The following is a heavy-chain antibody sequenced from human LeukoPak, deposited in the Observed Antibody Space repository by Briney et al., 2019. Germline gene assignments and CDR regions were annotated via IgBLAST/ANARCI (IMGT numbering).Heavy chain of an antibody. Sequence: SETLSLTCAVYGGSFSGYYWSWIRQPPGKGLEWIGFFYHSGHTDYNPSLKSRVTISVDMSKNQFSLKLSSVTAADTAVYYCASGRYDSSGYYPHSFYWGQGTLVTVSS. V-gene: IGHV4-59*12. D-gene: IGHD3-22*01. J-gene: IGHJ4*02. CDR2: FYHSGHT. CDR1: GGSFSGYY. CDR3: ASGRYDSSGYYPHSFY.